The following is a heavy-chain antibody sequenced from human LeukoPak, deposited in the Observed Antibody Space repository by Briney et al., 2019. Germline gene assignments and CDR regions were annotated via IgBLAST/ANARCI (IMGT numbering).Heavy chain of an antibody. CDR3: ARHQPLTFGGVIAPGAFDI. D-gene: IGHD3-16*02. J-gene: IGHJ3*02. V-gene: IGHV4-30-2*01. CDR1: GGSISSGGYY. Sequence: SETLSLTCTVSGGSISSGGYYWSWIRQPPGKGLEWIGYIYHSGSTYYNPSLKSRVTISVDRSKNQFSLKLSSVTAADTAVYYCARHQPLTFGGVIAPGAFDIWGQGTMVTVSS. CDR2: IYHSGST.